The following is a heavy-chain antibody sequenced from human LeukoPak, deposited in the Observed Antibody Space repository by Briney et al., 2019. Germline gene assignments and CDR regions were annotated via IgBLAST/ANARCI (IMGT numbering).Heavy chain of an antibody. Sequence: GGSLRLSCAASGFTFSTYWMHWVRQVPGKGLVWVSRISPDGTSALYADSVKGRFTISRDNAKNTLYLQMNNLRAEDTAVYYCARGYCSGGSCYVHFAFDIWGQGTMVTVSS. V-gene: IGHV3-74*01. J-gene: IGHJ3*02. CDR1: GFTFSTYW. D-gene: IGHD2-15*01. CDR2: ISPDGTSA. CDR3: ARGYCSGGSCYVHFAFDI.